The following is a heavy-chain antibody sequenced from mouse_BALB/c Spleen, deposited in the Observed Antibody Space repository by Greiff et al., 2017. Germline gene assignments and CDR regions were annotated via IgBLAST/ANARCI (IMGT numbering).Heavy chain of an antibody. CDR3: ARCYGSSLGYAMDY. CDR1: GYIFTSYW. D-gene: IGHD1-1*01. CDR2: IYPGTGST. V-gene: IGHV1S132*01. J-gene: IGHJ4*01. Sequence: QVHVKQSGAELVRPGASVKLSCKTSGYIFTSYWIHWVKQRSGQGLEWIARIYPGTGSTYYNEKFQGKATITADTSSNTAYLQLSSLTSEDTAVYYCARCYGSSLGYAMDYWGQGTSVTVSS.